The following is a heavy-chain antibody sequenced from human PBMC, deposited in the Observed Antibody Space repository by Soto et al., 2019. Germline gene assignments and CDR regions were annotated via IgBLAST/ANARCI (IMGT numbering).Heavy chain of an antibody. Sequence: SETLSLTCTVSGGSISSTNYFWGWIRQPPGKGLEWIGSFYYTGSTYYNPSLKSRVTISVDTSKNQFSLKLSSVTAADTAVYYCARDPHCSRTGCYAFDIWGQGTMVTVSS. CDR2: FYYTGST. V-gene: IGHV4-39*07. CDR1: GGSISSTNYF. CDR3: ARDPHCSRTGCYAFDI. D-gene: IGHD2-2*01. J-gene: IGHJ3*02.